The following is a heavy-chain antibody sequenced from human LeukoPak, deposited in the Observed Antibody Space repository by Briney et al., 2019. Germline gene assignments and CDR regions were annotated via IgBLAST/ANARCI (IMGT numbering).Heavy chain of an antibody. CDR3: ARDPYHYDSSGYYD. Sequence: ASVKVSCKASGYTFTSYGISWVRQAPGQGLEWMGWISAYNGNTNYAQKLQGRVTMTTDTSTSTAYMELRSLRSDDTAVYYCARDPYHYDSSGYYDWGQGTLVTVSS. J-gene: IGHJ4*02. V-gene: IGHV1-18*01. CDR2: ISAYNGNT. D-gene: IGHD3-22*01. CDR1: GYTFTSYG.